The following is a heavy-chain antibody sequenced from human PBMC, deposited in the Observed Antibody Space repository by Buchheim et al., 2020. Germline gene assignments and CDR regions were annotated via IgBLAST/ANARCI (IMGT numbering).Heavy chain of an antibody. D-gene: IGHD6-19*01. J-gene: IGHJ6*02. Sequence: QVQLVKSGGGVVQPGRSLRLSCAASGFTFSSYGMHWVRQAPGKGLEWVAVISYDGSNKYYADSVKGRFTISRDNSKNTLYLQMNSLRAEDTAVYYCAKDRSSGWYVRPYYYYYGMDVWGQGTT. CDR2: ISYDGSNK. V-gene: IGHV3-30*18. CDR1: GFTFSSYG. CDR3: AKDRSSGWYVRPYYYYYGMDV.